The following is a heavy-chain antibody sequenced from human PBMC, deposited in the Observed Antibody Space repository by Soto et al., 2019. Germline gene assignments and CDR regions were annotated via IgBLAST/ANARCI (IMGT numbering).Heavy chain of an antibody. CDR3: ARGGELVSRVGYFDL. CDR2: IYYSGST. Sequence: QVQLQESGPGLVKPSQTLSLTCTVSGGSISSGDYYWSWIRQPPGKGLEWIGYIYYSGSTYYNPSLKSRVTIAVDTSKNQFSLKLSSVTAADTAVYYCARGGELVSRVGYFDLWGRGTLVTVSS. CDR1: GGSISSGDYY. J-gene: IGHJ2*01. V-gene: IGHV4-30-4*01. D-gene: IGHD1-26*01.